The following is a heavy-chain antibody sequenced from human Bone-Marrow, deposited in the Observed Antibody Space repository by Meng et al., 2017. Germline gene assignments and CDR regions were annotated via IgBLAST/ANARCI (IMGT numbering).Heavy chain of an antibody. CDR3: ARGPTTMAHDFDY. Sequence: QGQLQQWGEGLLKPPVTLSLTRVVSGGFFSDYYWSWIRQPPGKGLEWIGEINHSGSTNYNPSLESRATISVDTSQNNLSLKLSSVTAADSAVYYCARGPTTMAHDFDYWGQGTLVTVSS. CDR2: INHSGST. J-gene: IGHJ4*02. V-gene: IGHV4-34*01. D-gene: IGHD4-11*01. CDR1: GGFFSDYY.